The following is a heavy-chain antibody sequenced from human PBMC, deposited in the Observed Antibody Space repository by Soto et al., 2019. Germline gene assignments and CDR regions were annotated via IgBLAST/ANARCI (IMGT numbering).Heavy chain of an antibody. J-gene: IGHJ4*02. V-gene: IGHV4-34*01. CDR3: ARGTVVATIIY. CDR1: GGSFSGYY. Sequence: SETLSVTCAVYGGSFSGYYWSWIRQPPGKGLEWIGEINHSGSTNYNPSLKSRVTISVDTSKNQFSLKLSSVTAADTAVYYCARGTVVATIIYWGQGTLVTVSS. CDR2: INHSGST. D-gene: IGHD5-12*01.